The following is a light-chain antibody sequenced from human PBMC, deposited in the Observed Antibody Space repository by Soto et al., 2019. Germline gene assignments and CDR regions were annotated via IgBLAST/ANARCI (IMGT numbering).Light chain of an antibody. V-gene: IGKV3-15*01. Sequence: EIVLTQSPATLSVSPGEGATLSCKASQSVDSRLAWYQQKPGQAPRLLIEGASSRGTDIPARFSGSGSGTEFTLTITSLQSEDFAVYYCQQYNSYWTFGQGTKVEIK. J-gene: IGKJ1*01. CDR2: GAS. CDR1: QSVDSR. CDR3: QQYNSYWT.